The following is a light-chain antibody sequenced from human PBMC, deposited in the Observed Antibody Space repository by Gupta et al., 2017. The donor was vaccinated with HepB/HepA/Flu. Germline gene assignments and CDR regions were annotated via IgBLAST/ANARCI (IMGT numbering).Light chain of an antibody. CDR3: QQYGSSPLT. CDR2: GAS. V-gene: IGKV3-20*01. J-gene: IGKJ4*01. CDR1: QSVSSSY. Sequence: ASQSVSSSYLAWYQQKPGQAPRLLIFGASSRATGIPDRFSGSGSGTDFTLTISRREPEDFAVYYCQQYGSSPLTFGGGTKVEIK.